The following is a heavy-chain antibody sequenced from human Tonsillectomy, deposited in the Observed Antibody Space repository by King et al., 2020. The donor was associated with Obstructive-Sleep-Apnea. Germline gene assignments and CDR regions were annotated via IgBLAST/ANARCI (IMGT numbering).Heavy chain of an antibody. Sequence: QLVQSGGGLVKPGGSLRLSCAASGFTFSSYSMNWVRQAPGKGLEGVSSIISSSSYIYCADSGKGRFTISRDNAKNPLYLQMNSLRAEDTAVYYCARADTAFYYYYGMDVWGQGTTVTVSS. CDR1: GFTFSSYS. D-gene: IGHD2-2*02. CDR3: ARADTAFYYYYGMDV. V-gene: IGHV3-21*01. J-gene: IGHJ6*02. CDR2: IISSSSYI.